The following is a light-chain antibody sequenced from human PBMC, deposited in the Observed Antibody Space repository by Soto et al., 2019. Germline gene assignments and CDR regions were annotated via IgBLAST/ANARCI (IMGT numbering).Light chain of an antibody. CDR2: GAS. CDR3: QQRRSWPPTIT. Sequence: EIVLTQSPGTLSLSPGERATLSCRASQSVNSDYLAWFQQKPGQAPRLLIYGASTRTTGIPDTSSGSGSGTDFILTISSLEPEDFAVYYCQQRRSWPPTITFGQGTRLEIK. J-gene: IGKJ5*01. CDR1: QSVNSDY. V-gene: IGKV3D-20*02.